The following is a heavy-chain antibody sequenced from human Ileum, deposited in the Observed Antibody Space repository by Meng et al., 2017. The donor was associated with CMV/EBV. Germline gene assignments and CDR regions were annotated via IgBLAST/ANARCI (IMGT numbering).Heavy chain of an antibody. V-gene: IGHV1-46*01. CDR1: GYTFTSYD. CDR3: ARDKGPGYCSSTSCYYFDY. CDR2: INPSGGST. Sequence: ASVKVSCKASGYTFTSYDMHWVRQAPGQGLEWMGIINPSGGSTSSAQKFQGRLTMTRDTSTSMVYMELSSLTSEDTAMYYCARDKGPGYCSSTSCYYFDYWGQGTLVNVAS. J-gene: IGHJ4*02. D-gene: IGHD2-2*03.